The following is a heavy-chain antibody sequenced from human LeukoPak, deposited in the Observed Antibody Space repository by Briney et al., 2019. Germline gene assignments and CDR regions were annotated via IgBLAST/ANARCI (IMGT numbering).Heavy chain of an antibody. V-gene: IGHV3-66*01. D-gene: IGHD3-10*01. CDR3: ARGYGSGSYYF. CDR2: TYNVGTT. CDR1: GFSVSSNY. J-gene: IGHJ4*02. Sequence: GGSPRLSCAASGFSVSSNYMNWVRQAPGKGLEWVSITYNVGTTYYTDSVKGRFTISGDNSKNTLYLQMNSLRADDTAVYYCARGYGSGSYYFWGQGTLVTVSS.